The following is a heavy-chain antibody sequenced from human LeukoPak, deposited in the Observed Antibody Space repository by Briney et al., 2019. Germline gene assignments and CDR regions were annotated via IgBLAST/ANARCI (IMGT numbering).Heavy chain of an antibody. Sequence: GGSLRLSCAASGFTFSSYWLHWVRQAPGKGLVWVSRINSDGSSITYADSVKGRFTISRDDAKNTLYLQMNSLRVEDTAVYYCAREGRVGGYDFDCWGQGTLVTVSS. CDR1: GFTFSSYW. CDR3: AREGRVGGYDFDC. J-gene: IGHJ4*02. V-gene: IGHV3-74*03. D-gene: IGHD5-12*01. CDR2: INSDGSSI.